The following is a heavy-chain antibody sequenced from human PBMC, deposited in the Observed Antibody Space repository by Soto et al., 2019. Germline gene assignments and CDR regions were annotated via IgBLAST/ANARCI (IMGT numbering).Heavy chain of an antibody. CDR2: ISSSGGST. Sequence: EVQLLESEGSLVQPGRSLRLSCAASGFTFSSYAMSWVRQAPGKGLEWVSSISSSGGSTYHADTVKGRFTISRDNSKNTLYLQMSSLRVDDTAVYYCASVRGMDVWGQGTTVTVSS. J-gene: IGHJ6*02. CDR3: ASVRGMDV. CDR1: GFTFSSYA. V-gene: IGHV3-23*01.